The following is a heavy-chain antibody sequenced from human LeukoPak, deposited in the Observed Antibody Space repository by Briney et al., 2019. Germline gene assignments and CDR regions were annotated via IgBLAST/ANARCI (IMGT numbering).Heavy chain of an antibody. V-gene: IGHV4-59*11. CDR3: ASSVAGTGVYYFDY. J-gene: IGHJ4*02. CDR1: GGSISSHF. D-gene: IGHD6-19*01. Sequence: SETLSLTCSVSGGSISSHFWSWIRQPPGKGLEWIGYIYHSGSTNYNPSLNSRVTISVDTSKKQFSLKLSSVTAADTAVYYCASSVAGTGVYYFDYWGQGTLVTVSS. CDR2: IYHSGST.